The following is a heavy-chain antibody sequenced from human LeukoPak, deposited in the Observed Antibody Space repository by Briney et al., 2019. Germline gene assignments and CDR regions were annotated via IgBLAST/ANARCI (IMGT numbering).Heavy chain of an antibody. CDR3: AKQLGYCSDGSCYFPY. CDR2: IYYSGST. Sequence: PSETLSLTCSVSGGSISSDDYCWNWIRQHPGTGLEWIGYIYYSGSTYYNPSLKSRVALSVDTSRNQFSLKLSSLTAADTAVYYCAKQLGYCSDGSCYFPYWGQGTLVTVSS. D-gene: IGHD2-15*01. J-gene: IGHJ4*02. CDR1: GGSISSDDYC. V-gene: IGHV4-31*03.